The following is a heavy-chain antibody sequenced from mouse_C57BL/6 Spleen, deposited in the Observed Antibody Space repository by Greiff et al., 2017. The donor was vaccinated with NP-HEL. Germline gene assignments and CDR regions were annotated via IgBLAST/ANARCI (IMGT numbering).Heavy chain of an antibody. CDR1: GFTFSDYG. J-gene: IGHJ1*03. CDR3: ARDGYWYFDV. V-gene: IGHV5-17*01. CDR2: ISSGSSTI. Sequence: EVKLVESGGGLVKPGGSLKLSCAASGFTFSDYGMHWVRQAPEKGLEWVAYISSGSSTIYYVDTVKGRFTISRDNAKNTLFLQMTSLRSEDTAMYYCARDGYWYFDVWGTGTTVTVSS.